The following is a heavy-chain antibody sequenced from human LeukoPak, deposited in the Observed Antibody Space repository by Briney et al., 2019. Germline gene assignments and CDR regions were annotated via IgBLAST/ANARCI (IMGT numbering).Heavy chain of an antibody. CDR2: ISGSGGST. CDR1: GFTFSSYA. CDR3: AKPTTYDILTGYNYFDY. Sequence: GGSLRLSCAASGFTFSSYAMSWVRQAPGKGLEWVSGISGSGGSTYYADSVKRPFPLSRDNSKHTPYLQMNSLRADDPAVYYCAKPTTYDILTGYNYFDYCGQGTLVTVSS. D-gene: IGHD3-9*01. J-gene: IGHJ4*02. V-gene: IGHV3-23*01.